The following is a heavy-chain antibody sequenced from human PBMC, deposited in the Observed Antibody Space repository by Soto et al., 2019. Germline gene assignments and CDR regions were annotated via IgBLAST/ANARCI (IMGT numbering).Heavy chain of an antibody. CDR3: ALRSMAVVPEY. CDR1: GDSISSYY. Sequence: QVQLQESGPGLVKPSETLSLTCAVSGDSISSYYCMWIRQPPGKGLESIGYLYYGRSANYNPSLKSRVTLSVNTPTNQGSLTLSSMTAADTAVYYCALRSMAVVPEYWGQGTLVTVSS. J-gene: IGHJ4*02. CDR2: LYYGRSA. V-gene: IGHV4-59*01. D-gene: IGHD3-22*01.